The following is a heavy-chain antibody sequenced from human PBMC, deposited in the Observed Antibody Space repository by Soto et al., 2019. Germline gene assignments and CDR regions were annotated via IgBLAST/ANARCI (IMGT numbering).Heavy chain of an antibody. CDR2: ISSSSSYI. V-gene: IGHV3-21*01. CDR1: GFTFSSYS. D-gene: IGHD4-17*01. CDR3: AREGYGDYPYFDY. Sequence: EVQLVEAGGGLVKPGGSLRLSCAASGFTFSSYSMNWVRQAPGKGLEWVSSISSSSSYIYYAHSVKGRFTISRDNAKNSLYLQMNSLRAEDTAVYYCAREGYGDYPYFDYWGQGTLVTVSS. J-gene: IGHJ4*02.